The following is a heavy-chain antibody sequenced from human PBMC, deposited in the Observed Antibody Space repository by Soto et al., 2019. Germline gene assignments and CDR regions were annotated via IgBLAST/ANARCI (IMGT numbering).Heavy chain of an antibody. CDR3: ARDQSGYGYGYFDY. J-gene: IGHJ4*02. D-gene: IGHD5-18*01. CDR1: GFTFSSYS. Sequence: GGSLRLSCAASGFTFSSYSMNWVRQAPGKGLEWVSYISSSSSTIYYADSVKGRFTISRDNAKNSLYLQMNSLRDEDTAVYYCARDQSGYGYGYFDYWGQGTLVTVSS. V-gene: IGHV3-48*02. CDR2: ISSSSSTI.